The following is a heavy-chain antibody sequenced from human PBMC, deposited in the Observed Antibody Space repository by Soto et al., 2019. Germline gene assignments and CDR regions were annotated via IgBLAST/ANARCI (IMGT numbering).Heavy chain of an antibody. CDR2: IYYNGNT. CDR3: ARDRLRAVYAFDF. J-gene: IGHJ3*01. Sequence: PSETLSLTCTLSGVSITSGAYYWTWVRQHPGKGLEWIGYIYYNGNTYFSPSLKSRLTISIDTSKNQFSLKLSSVTAADTAMYYCARDRLRAVYAFDFWGPGTMVTVSS. D-gene: IGHD4-17*01. V-gene: IGHV4-31*03. CDR1: GVSITSGAYY.